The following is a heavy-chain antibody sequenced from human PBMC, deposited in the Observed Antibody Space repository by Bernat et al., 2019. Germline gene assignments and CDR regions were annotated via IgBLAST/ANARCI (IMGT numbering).Heavy chain of an antibody. Sequence: QVQLVQSGAEVKKPGSSVKVSCKASGGTFSSYAISWVRQAPGQGLEWMGGIIPIFGTANYAQKFQGRVTITADESTSTAYMELSSLRSEDTAVYYCARSLGLRSLYYYHYMDVWGKGTTVTVSS. CDR1: GGTFSSYA. J-gene: IGHJ6*03. CDR3: ARSLGLRSLYYYHYMDV. D-gene: IGHD4-17*01. CDR2: IIPIFGTA. V-gene: IGHV1-69*01.